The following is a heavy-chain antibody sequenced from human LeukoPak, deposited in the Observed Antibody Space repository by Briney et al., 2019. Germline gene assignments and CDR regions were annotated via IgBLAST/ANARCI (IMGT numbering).Heavy chain of an antibody. J-gene: IGHJ4*02. V-gene: IGHV3-23*01. CDR3: ARDVFGVGFRY. D-gene: IGHD3-3*01. Sequence: GGSLRLSCAASGFTFSSYAMSWVRQAPGKGLQWVATMSGSGVNTYYADSVKGRFTISRDNSKNTLYLQMNSLRAEDTAVYYCARDVFGVGFRYWGQGTLVTVSS. CDR1: GFTFSSYA. CDR2: MSGSGVNT.